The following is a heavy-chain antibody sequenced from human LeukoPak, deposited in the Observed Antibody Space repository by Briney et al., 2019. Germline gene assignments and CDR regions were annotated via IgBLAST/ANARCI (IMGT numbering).Heavy chain of an antibody. CDR3: ARQDYCSGGSCYDY. Sequence: SETLSLTCTVSGGSISSYYWSWIRQPPGKGLEWSGYIYYSGSTNYNPSLTSRVTISVDTSKNQFSLKLSSVTAADTAVYYCARQDYCSGGSCYDYWGQGTLVTVSS. D-gene: IGHD2-15*01. J-gene: IGHJ4*02. CDR2: IYYSGST. CDR1: GGSISSYY. V-gene: IGHV4-59*01.